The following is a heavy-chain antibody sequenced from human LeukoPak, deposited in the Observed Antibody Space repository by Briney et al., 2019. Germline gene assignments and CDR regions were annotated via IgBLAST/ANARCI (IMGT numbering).Heavy chain of an antibody. Sequence: GGSLRLSCAASGFTFTSYVMHWVRQAPGKGLEWVSSTSSSSSYIYYADSVKGRFTISRDNAKNSLYLQMNSLRAEDTAAYYCARDRIGSGWYYYGMDVWGQGTTVTVSS. CDR3: ARDRIGSGWYYYGMDV. D-gene: IGHD6-19*01. J-gene: IGHJ6*02. V-gene: IGHV3-21*01. CDR1: GFTFTSYV. CDR2: TSSSSSYI.